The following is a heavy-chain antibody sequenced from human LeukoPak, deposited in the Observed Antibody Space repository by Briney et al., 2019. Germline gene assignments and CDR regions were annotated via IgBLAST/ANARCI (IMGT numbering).Heavy chain of an antibody. Sequence: SETLSLTCTVSGGSISSSSYYWGWIRQPPGKGLEWIGSIYYSGSTYYNPSLKSRVTISVDTSKNQFSLKLSSVTAADTAVYYCARRGSGYGYWGQGTLVTVSS. CDR2: IYYSGST. J-gene: IGHJ4*02. V-gene: IGHV4-39*01. CDR1: GGSISSSSYY. CDR3: ARRGSGYGY. D-gene: IGHD6-13*01.